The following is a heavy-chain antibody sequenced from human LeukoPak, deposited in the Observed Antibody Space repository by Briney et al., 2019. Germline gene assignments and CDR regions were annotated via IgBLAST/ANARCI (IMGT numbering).Heavy chain of an antibody. CDR2: IYYSGST. V-gene: IGHV4-31*03. CDR1: GGSISSGGYY. J-gene: IGHJ4*02. Sequence: SETLSLTCTVSGGSISSGGYYWSWIRQHPGKGLEWIGYIYYSGSTYYNPSLKSRVTISVDTSKNQFSLKLSPVTAADTAVYYCAMAYSSSWYYFDYWGQGTLVTVSS. D-gene: IGHD6-13*01. CDR3: AMAYSSSWYYFDY.